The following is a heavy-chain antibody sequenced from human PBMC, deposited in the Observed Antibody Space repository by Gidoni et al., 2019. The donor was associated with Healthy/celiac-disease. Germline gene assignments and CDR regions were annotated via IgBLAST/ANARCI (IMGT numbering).Heavy chain of an antibody. Sequence: EVQLVESGGGLVKPGGSLRLSCAASGFTFSSYSMNWVRQAPGKGLEWVSSISSSSSYIYYADSVKGRFTISRDNAKNSLYLQMNSLRAEDTAVYYCARGTRMHAPYYFDYWGQGTLVTVSS. CDR3: ARGTRMHAPYYFDY. D-gene: IGHD2-8*01. CDR1: GFTFSSYS. J-gene: IGHJ4*02. CDR2: ISSSSSYI. V-gene: IGHV3-21*01.